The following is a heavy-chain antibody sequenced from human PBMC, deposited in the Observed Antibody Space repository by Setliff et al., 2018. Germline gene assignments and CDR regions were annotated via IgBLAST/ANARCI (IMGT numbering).Heavy chain of an antibody. CDR1: GGTFSSYA. CDR2: IIPIFGTA. D-gene: IGHD3-22*01. V-gene: IGHV1-69*13. J-gene: IGHJ3*02. Sequence: ASVKVSCKASGGTFSSYAISWVRQAPGQGLEWMGGIIPIFGTANYAQKFQGRVTITADESTSTAYMELSSLRSEDTAVYYCARGGDNYYDSSGYYLNHAFDIWGQGTMVTVSS. CDR3: ARGGDNYYDSSGYYLNHAFDI.